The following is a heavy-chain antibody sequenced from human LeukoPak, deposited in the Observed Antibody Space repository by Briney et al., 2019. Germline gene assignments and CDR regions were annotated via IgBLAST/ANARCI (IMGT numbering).Heavy chain of an antibody. Sequence: PSETLSLTCTVSGGSISSSSYYWGWIRQPPGKGLEWIGSIYYSGSTYYNPSLKSRVTISVDTSKNQFSLKLSSVTAADTAVYYCARGLTTVTRHFDYWGQGTLVTVSS. D-gene: IGHD4-11*01. J-gene: IGHJ4*02. V-gene: IGHV4-39*01. CDR1: GGSISSSSYY. CDR3: ARGLTTVTRHFDY. CDR2: IYYSGST.